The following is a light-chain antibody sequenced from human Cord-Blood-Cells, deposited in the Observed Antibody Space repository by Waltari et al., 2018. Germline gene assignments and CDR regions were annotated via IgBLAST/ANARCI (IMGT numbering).Light chain of an antibody. Sequence: QSALPHPASVSGSPGQSITISCTGTSSNVGGYNYVSWYQQHPGKAPKLMIYEVSNRPSGVSNRFSGSKSGNTASLTISGLQAEDEADYYCSSYTSSSTYVFGTGTKVTVL. V-gene: IGLV2-14*01. CDR3: SSYTSSSTYV. J-gene: IGLJ1*01. CDR1: SSNVGGYNY. CDR2: EVS.